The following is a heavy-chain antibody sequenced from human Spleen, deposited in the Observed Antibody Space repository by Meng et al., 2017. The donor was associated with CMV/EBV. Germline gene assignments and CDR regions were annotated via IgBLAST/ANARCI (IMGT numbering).Heavy chain of an antibody. CDR1: GFTFSSYW. CDR3: ARGASWYAPPDY. V-gene: IGHV3-7*01. CDR2: IKQDGSEK. J-gene: IGHJ4*02. D-gene: IGHD6-13*01. Sequence: GESLKISCAASGFTFSSYWMSWVRQAPGKGLEWVANIKQDGSEKYYVDSVKGRFTISRDNAKNSLYLQMNSLRAEDTAVYYCARGASWYAPPDYWGQGTLVTVSS.